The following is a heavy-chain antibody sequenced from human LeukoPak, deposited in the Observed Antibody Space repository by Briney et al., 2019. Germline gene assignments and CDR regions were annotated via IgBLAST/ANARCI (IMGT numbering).Heavy chain of an antibody. D-gene: IGHD3-10*01. CDR3: ARVVPPTDYGSGSYFWDPYYFDY. CDR1: GFTFSSYG. J-gene: IGHJ4*02. Sequence: PGGTLRLSCAASGFTFSSYGMSWVRQAPGKGLEWVSAISGSGGSTYYADSVKGRFTISRDNSKNTLYLQMNSLRADDTAVYYCARVVPPTDYGSGSYFWDPYYFDYWGQGTLVTVSS. CDR2: ISGSGGST. V-gene: IGHV3-23*01.